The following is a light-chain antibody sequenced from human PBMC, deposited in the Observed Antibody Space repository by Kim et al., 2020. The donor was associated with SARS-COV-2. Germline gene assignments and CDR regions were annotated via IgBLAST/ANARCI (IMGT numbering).Light chain of an antibody. J-gene: IGLJ2*01. CDR1: SSDVGGYNY. CDR2: DVS. CDR3: CSYAGSYPL. V-gene: IGLV2-11*01. Sequence: PGQSVTYSCTGTSSDVGGYNYVSWYQQHPGKAPKLIIYDVSKRPSGGPDRFSGSKSGNTASLTISGLQAEDEADYYCCSYAGSYPLFGGGTKLTVL.